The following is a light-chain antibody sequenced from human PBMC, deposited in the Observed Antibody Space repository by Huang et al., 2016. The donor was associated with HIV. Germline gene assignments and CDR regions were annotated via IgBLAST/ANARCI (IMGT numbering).Light chain of an antibody. J-gene: IGKJ4*01. CDR3: QQRSSGVS. CDR1: QSVGSY. V-gene: IGKV3-11*01. CDR2: DVS. Sequence: VLTQSPATLSWYPGEKVTLSCRASQSVGSYIAWYQQAPGQSPRLLIYDVSNRATGTPVRFSGSGSGTDFTLTISSLESEDFAVYYCQQRSSGVSFGGGTKVQVK.